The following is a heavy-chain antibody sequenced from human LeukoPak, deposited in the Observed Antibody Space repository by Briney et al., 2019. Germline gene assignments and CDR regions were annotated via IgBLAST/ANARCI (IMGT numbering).Heavy chain of an antibody. J-gene: IGHJ4*02. CDR2: ITSNGQTT. Sequence: GRSLRLSCAASGFTFRNYAMTWVRQTPGEGLQWVSAITSNGQTTVYAESVKGRFTISRDNSRDTVHLEIKSLRAEDTAVYYCAKFATTVTTRGNFDYWGQGTLVTVSS. CDR1: GFTFRNYA. V-gene: IGHV3-23*01. D-gene: IGHD4-17*01. CDR3: AKFATTVTTRGNFDY.